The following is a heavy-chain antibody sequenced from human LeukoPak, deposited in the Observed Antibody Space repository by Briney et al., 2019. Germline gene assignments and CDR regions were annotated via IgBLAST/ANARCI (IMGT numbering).Heavy chain of an antibody. J-gene: IGHJ5*02. CDR1: GFTFSSYS. CDR3: ARERTPTYTGLNWFDP. CDR2: ISSSSSTI. V-gene: IGHV3-48*02. D-gene: IGHD2-2*02. Sequence: GGSLRLSCAASGFTFSSYSMNWVRQAPGKGLEWVSYISSSSSTIYYADSVKGRFTISRDNAKNSLYLQMNSLRDEDTAVYYCARERTPTYTGLNWFDPWGQGTLVTVSS.